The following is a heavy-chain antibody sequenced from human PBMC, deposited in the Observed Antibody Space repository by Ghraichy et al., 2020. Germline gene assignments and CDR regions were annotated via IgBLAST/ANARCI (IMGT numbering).Heavy chain of an antibody. CDR3: ARVPTYYYDSSGYYDAFDI. V-gene: IGHV3-74*01. D-gene: IGHD3-22*01. CDR2: INSDGSST. J-gene: IGHJ3*02. CDR1: GFTFSSYW. Sequence: ESLNISCAASGFTFSSYWMHWVRQAPGKGLVWVSRINSDGSSTSYADSVKGRFTISRDNAKNTLYLQMNSLRAEDTAVYYCARVPTYYYDSSGYYDAFDIWGQGTMVTVSS.